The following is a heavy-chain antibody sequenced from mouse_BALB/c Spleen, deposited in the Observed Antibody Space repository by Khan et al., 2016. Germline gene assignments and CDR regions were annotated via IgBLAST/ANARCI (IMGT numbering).Heavy chain of an antibody. V-gene: IGHV1-39*01. J-gene: IGHJ2*01. D-gene: IGHD3-1*01. Sequence: QLQPSGPELEKPGASVQISCKASGYSFPGYNLNWVKPSYGKSLEWIGHIDPYYGATIYYQKFKGTATLTVDKSSSTAYMPLNSLPSEDSAVYYCARCYSGFAYWGQGTTLTVSS. CDR2: IDPYYGAT. CDR1: GYSFPGYN. CDR3: ARCYSGFAY.